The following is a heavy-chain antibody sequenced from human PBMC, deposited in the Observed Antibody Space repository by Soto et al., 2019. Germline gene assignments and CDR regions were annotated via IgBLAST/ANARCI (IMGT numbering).Heavy chain of an antibody. CDR1: GFKFDDYA. D-gene: IGHD6-19*01. Sequence: EVQLVESGGNLARPGESLRLSCAASGFKFDDYAFHWVRQAPGKGPEWVSGINWNGAFSGYADSVKGRFTISRDNAGNSVYLPMDTLRPEDTALYYCARVHSSGWYVEPSDAWGQGTMVTVSS. CDR2: INWNGAFS. J-gene: IGHJ3*01. CDR3: ARVHSSGWYVEPSDA. V-gene: IGHV3-9*01.